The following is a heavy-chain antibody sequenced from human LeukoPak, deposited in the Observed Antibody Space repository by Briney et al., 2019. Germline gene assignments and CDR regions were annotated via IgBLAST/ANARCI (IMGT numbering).Heavy chain of an antibody. V-gene: IGHV3-66*01. D-gene: IGHD3-9*01. CDR3: TTDQSHVLRYFDWLEDY. CDR1: GFTVSSNY. Sequence: GGSLRLSCAASGFTVSSNYMSWVRQAPGKGLEWVSVIYSGGSTYYADSVKGRFTISRDNSKNTLYLQMNSLRAEDTAVYYCTTDQSHVLRYFDWLEDYWGQGTLVTVSS. J-gene: IGHJ4*02. CDR2: IYSGGST.